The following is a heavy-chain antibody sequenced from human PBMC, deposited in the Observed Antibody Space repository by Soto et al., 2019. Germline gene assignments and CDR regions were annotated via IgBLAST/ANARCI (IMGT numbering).Heavy chain of an antibody. CDR3: ARDRATGVVVTAIGSFFDY. V-gene: IGHV4-4*02. J-gene: IGHJ4*02. CDR1: GGSISSSNW. D-gene: IGHD2-21*02. CDR2: IYHSGST. Sequence: QVQLQESGPGLVKPSGTLSLTCAVSGGSISSSNWWSWVRQPPGKGLEWIGEIYHSGSTNYNPSLKIRVTISVDKSKNHFSLKLSSVPAADTAVYYCARDRATGVVVTAIGSFFDYWGQGTLVTVSS.